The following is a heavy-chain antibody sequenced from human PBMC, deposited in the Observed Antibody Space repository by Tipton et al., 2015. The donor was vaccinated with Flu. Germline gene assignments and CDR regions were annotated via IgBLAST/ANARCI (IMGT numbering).Heavy chain of an antibody. CDR1: EFTFSSYW. V-gene: IGHV3-7*01. CDR3: SISLNS. J-gene: IGHJ5*02. CDR2: INQGGSER. Sequence: GSLRLSCAASEFTFSSYWMSWVRRVPGKGLEWVANINQGGSERYYVDSVKGRFTISRDNAKRSLYLQLDSLRAEDTGVYYCSISLNSWGQGTLVTVSS.